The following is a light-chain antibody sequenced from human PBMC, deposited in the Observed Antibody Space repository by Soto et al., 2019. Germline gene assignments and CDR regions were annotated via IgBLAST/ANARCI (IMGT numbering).Light chain of an antibody. Sequence: DIPMTQSPSSLSASVGDRVTIICRASQGIGNYVGWYQQKPGKAPKRLIYAASNLESGVPPRFSGSGSGTEFTLTISTLQPEDFAVYYCLQQNSFPQSFGGGTTVEIK. CDR3: LQQNSFPQS. J-gene: IGKJ4*01. V-gene: IGKV1-17*01. CDR1: QGIGNY. CDR2: AAS.